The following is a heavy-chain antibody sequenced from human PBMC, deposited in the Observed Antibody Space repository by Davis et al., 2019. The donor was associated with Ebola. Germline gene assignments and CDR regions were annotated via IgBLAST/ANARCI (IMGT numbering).Heavy chain of an antibody. J-gene: IGHJ5*02. CDR1: GFTFSSYG. V-gene: IGHV3-30*19. Sequence: GGSLRLSCAASGFTFSSYGMHWVRQAPGKGLEWVAVISYDGSNKYYADSVKGRFTISRDNSKNTLYLQMNSLRAEDTAVYYCARHSPQRNWFDPWGQGTLVTVSS. CDR2: ISYDGSNK. CDR3: ARHSPQRNWFDP. D-gene: IGHD2-21*01.